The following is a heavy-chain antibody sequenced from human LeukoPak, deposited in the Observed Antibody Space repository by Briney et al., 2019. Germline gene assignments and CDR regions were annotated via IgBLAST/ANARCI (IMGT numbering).Heavy chain of an antibody. CDR1: GFTFDDYG. Sequence: PGGSLRLSCAASGFTFDDYGMSWVRQAPGKGLEWVSAINWNGVYTNYADSVKGRFTISRDNAKSSLYLQMNTLRAEDTALYYCARTRAPSNGRVLYYMDVWGKGTTVTVSS. J-gene: IGHJ6*03. D-gene: IGHD2-2*01. CDR3: ARTRAPSNGRVLYYMDV. CDR2: INWNGVYT. V-gene: IGHV3-20*04.